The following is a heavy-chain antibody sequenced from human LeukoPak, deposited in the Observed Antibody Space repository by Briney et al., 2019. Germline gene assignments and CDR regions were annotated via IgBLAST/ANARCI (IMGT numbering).Heavy chain of an antibody. D-gene: IGHD3-22*01. V-gene: IGHV3-30*18. CDR2: ISYDGSNK. Sequence: GGSLRLSCAASGFTFSSYGMHWVRQAPGKGLEWVAVISYDGSNKYYADSVKGRFTISRDNSKNTLYLQMNSLRAEDTAVYYCAKEGRPIVVVISYFDYWGQGTLVTVSS. CDR1: GFTFSSYG. CDR3: AKEGRPIVVVISYFDY. J-gene: IGHJ4*02.